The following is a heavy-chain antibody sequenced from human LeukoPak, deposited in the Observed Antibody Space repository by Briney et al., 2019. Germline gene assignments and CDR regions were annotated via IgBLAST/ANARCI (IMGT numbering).Heavy chain of an antibody. J-gene: IGHJ1*01. Sequence: VASVKVSCKASGGTFSSYAISWVRQAPGQGLDWMGGIIPIFGTANYAQKFQGRVTITADESTSTAYMELSSLRSEDTAVYYCARAAYYDDSSDTIEYFQHWGQGTPVTVSS. CDR1: GGTFSSYA. D-gene: IGHD3-22*01. CDR3: ARAAYYDDSSDTIEYFQH. CDR2: IIPIFGTA. V-gene: IGHV1-69*01.